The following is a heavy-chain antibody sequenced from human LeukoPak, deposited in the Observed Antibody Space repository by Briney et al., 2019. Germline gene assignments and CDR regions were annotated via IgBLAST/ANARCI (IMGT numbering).Heavy chain of an antibody. V-gene: IGHV3-23*01. D-gene: IGHD2-21*01. J-gene: IGHJ6*02. CDR3: AKMIGLELTNYGMDV. CDR2: ISGGADAT. Sequence: GGSLRLPCAAPGFTFRRFAMCWVRQAPGKGREWVSAISGGADATYYADSVRGRFSVSRDNSKNTLDLQMDSLRAEDTAVYYCAKMIGLELTNYGMDVWGQGTTVTVSS. CDR1: GFTFRRFA.